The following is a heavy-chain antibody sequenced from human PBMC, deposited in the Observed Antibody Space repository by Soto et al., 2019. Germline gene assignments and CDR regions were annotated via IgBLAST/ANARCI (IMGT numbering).Heavy chain of an antibody. CDR1: GGSVRSSGYY. CDR2: LYSSGKT. Sequence: SETLSLTCTVSGGSVRSSGYYWAWIRQPPGKGLEWIGSLYSSGKTYRNPSLKSRVTMSDDTSKNQLSLRLSSVTAADTAVYYCAPHGISTRLTVPHPFDYWGQGTLVTVS. V-gene: IGHV4-39*01. CDR3: APHGISTRLTVPHPFDY. J-gene: IGHJ4*02. D-gene: IGHD2-2*01.